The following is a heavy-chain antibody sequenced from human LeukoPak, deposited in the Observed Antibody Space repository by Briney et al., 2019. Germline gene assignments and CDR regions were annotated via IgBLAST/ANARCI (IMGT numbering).Heavy chain of an antibody. CDR1: GYTFTSYY. Sequence: ASVKVSCKASGYTFTSYYMHWVRQAPGQGLEWMGMINPSGGSTSYEHKFQGRVTMTRDTSTSTVYMELSSLRSEDTAVYYCARSQKLGATGDWGQGTLVTVSS. V-gene: IGHV1-46*03. CDR3: ARSQKLGATGD. D-gene: IGHD1-26*01. J-gene: IGHJ4*02. CDR2: INPSGGST.